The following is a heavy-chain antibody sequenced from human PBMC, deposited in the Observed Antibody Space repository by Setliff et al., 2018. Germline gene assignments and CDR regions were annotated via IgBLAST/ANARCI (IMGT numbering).Heavy chain of an antibody. CDR1: GGSFTGTTYY. CDR2: IINSGST. J-gene: IGHJ6*04. Sequence: PSETLSLTCTVSGGSFTGTTYYWGWIRQSPGKGLEWIGTIINSGSTYYNPSLKSRVTISLDTSKNQFSLQLSSVTAADTAVYYCARDGLGAFSLRSMDVWGKGTTVTVSS. D-gene: IGHD3-3*02. V-gene: IGHV4-39*07. CDR3: ARDGLGAFSLRSMDV.